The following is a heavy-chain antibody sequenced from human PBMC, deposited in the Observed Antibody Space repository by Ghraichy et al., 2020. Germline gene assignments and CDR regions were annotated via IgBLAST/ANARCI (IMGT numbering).Heavy chain of an antibody. CDR3: ARAMSLDDFWSGYYVSYYYMDV. Sequence: KVSCTASGYTFTGYYMHWVRQAPGQGLEWMGWINPNSGGTNYAQKFQGRVTMTRDTSISTAYMELSRLRSDDTAVYYCARAMSLDDFWSGYYVSYYYMDVWGKGTTVTVSS. V-gene: IGHV1-2*02. CDR2: INPNSGGT. J-gene: IGHJ6*03. CDR1: GYTFTGYY. D-gene: IGHD3-3*01.